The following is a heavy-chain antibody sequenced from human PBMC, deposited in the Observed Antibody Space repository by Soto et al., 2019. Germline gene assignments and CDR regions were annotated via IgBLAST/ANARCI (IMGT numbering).Heavy chain of an antibody. V-gene: IGHV1-18*01. Sequence: GASVKVSCKASGYTFTSYGISWVRQAPGQGLEWMGWISAYNGNTNYAQKLQGRVTMTTDTSTSTAYMELRSLRSDDTAVYYCARATEQPLGNYYYMDVWGKGTTVTVSS. J-gene: IGHJ6*03. CDR3: ARATEQPLGNYYYMDV. CDR2: ISAYNGNT. D-gene: IGHD1-26*01. CDR1: GYTFTSYG.